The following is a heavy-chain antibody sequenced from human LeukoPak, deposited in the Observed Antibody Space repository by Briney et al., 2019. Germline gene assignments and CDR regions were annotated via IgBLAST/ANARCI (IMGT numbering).Heavy chain of an antibody. CDR3: ARGNDFDY. V-gene: IGHV3-21*01. Sequence: PGGALRLSFAASWFTFTYYTMKRVRPAPGVGLEWVSSISSTSGFIYYADSVKGRFTISRDNAKNSLDLQMNSLRAEDTALYFCARGNDFDYWGQGTVVTVSS. CDR2: ISSTSGFI. CDR1: WFTFTYYT. D-gene: IGHD1-1*01. J-gene: IGHJ4*02.